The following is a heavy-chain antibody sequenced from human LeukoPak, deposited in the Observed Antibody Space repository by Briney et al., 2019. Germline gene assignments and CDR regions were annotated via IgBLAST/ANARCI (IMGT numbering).Heavy chain of an antibody. V-gene: IGHV4-39*07. CDR3: ARDPGGHCDGHSCWGSRIDP. CDR2: VSYSGNT. D-gene: IGHD2-15*01. J-gene: IGHJ5*02. CDR1: GGSISRSSYY. Sequence: KPSETLSLTCTVSGGSISRSSYYWGWIRQTPGMGLEWIGSVSYSGNTDYNPSLKSRVTISVDTSKNLFSLKLTSVTAADTAVYYCARDPGGHCDGHSCWGSRIDPWGQGTLVTVSS.